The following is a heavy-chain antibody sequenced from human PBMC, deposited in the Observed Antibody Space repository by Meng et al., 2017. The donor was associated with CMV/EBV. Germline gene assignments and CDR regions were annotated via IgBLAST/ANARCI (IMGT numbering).Heavy chain of an antibody. D-gene: IGHD6-13*01. V-gene: IGHV4-39*07. CDR2: IYYSGST. CDR3: ARGIIAAAASSVDYYYYGMDV. CDR1: GGSISSSSYY. J-gene: IGHJ6*02. Sequence: SETLSLTCTVSGGSISSSSYYWSWIRQPPGKGLEWIGSIYYSGSTYYNPSLKSRVTISVDTSKNQFSLKLSSVTAADTAVYYCARGIIAAAASSVDYYYYGMDVWGQGTTVTVSS.